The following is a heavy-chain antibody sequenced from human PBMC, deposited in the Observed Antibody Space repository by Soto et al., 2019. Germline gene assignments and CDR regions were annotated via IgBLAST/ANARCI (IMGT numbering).Heavy chain of an antibody. CDR3: ARDDSTDCSSTSCYPLD. J-gene: IGHJ4*02. Sequence: QVQLVQSGAEVKKPGASVKVSCKASGYTFTSYGISWVRQAPGQGLEWMGWISAYNGNTNYAQKLQGRVTMTTDTSPSKAYMELRSLRSDDTAVYYCARDDSTDCSSTSCYPLDWGQGTLVTVSS. D-gene: IGHD2-2*01. V-gene: IGHV1-18*01. CDR2: ISAYNGNT. CDR1: GYTFTSYG.